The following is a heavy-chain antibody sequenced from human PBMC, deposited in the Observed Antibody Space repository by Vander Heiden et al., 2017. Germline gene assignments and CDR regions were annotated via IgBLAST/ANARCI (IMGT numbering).Heavy chain of an antibody. J-gene: IGHJ4*02. CDR3: ARDLGAGRYFDY. CDR2: IGHDGSFK. D-gene: IGHD1-26*01. Sequence: QVQLVESGGGVVQTGGSLRLSCAASGFPFSPYGMHWVRQAPGKGLGWVAVIGHDGSFKAYADSVKGRFTISRDNSKNTLYLQMTSLRAEDTAVYYCARDLGAGRYFDYWGQGSLVTVSS. V-gene: IGHV3-33*01. CDR1: GFPFSPYG.